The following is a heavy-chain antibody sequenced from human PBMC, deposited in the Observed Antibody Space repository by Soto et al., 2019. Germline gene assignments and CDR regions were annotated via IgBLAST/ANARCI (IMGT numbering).Heavy chain of an antibody. D-gene: IGHD4-4*01. CDR1: GYTFTTYD. CDR3: ARGHSTDNWFDP. Sequence: QVQLVQSGAEVKKPGASVKVSCKASGYTFTTYDINWVRQATGQGLEWMGWMNPNTGRTGYAQKFQGRVSMTRNTSIATAYMELSSLRSEDTAVYYCARGHSTDNWFDPWGQGTLVTVSS. CDR2: MNPNTGRT. V-gene: IGHV1-8*01. J-gene: IGHJ5*02.